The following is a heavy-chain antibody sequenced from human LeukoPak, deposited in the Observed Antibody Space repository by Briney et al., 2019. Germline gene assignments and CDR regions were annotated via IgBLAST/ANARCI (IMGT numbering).Heavy chain of an antibody. D-gene: IGHD3-22*01. CDR2: INHSGST. CDR1: GGSFSGYY. Sequence: PSETLSLTCAVYGGSFSGYYWSWIRQPPGKGLEWIGEINHSGSTNYNPSLKSRVTISVDPSKNQFSLKLSSVTAADTAVYYCASLYYDSSDYYSFDYWGQGTLVTVSS. J-gene: IGHJ4*02. V-gene: IGHV4-34*01. CDR3: ASLYYDSSDYYSFDY.